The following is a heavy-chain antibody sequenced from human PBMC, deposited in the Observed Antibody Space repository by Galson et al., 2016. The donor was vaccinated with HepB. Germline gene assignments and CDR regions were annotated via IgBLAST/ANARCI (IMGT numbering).Heavy chain of an antibody. Sequence: SLRLSCAVSGFGVGSTYMNWVRQAPGEGLEWASVIYSNGRTYYADSVRGRFTVSRDRSKNILYLQMNSLRVEDTAVYYCARGPVVTYYSRPTWFDPWGQGTLVTVSS. CDR1: GFGVGSTY. CDR2: IYSNGRT. D-gene: IGHD3-22*01. V-gene: IGHV3-53*01. J-gene: IGHJ5*02. CDR3: ARGPVVTYYSRPTWFDP.